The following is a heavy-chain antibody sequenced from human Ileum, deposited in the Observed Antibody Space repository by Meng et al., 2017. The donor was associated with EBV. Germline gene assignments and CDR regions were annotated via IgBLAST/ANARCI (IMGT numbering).Heavy chain of an antibody. CDR1: GGSLSRSGW. V-gene: IGHV4-4*03. D-gene: IGHD3-22*01. CDR3: ASSDYYRSDY. Sequence: VERTESGLGVLTAREPRSVTCAVPGGSLSRSGWCSCVRQPPGKGLEWIGETSHSGSTNYSPSLKSRVTISLDKSKNQLSLKLNSVTAADTAVYYCASSDYYRSDYWGQGTLVTVSS. CDR2: TSHSGST. J-gene: IGHJ4*02.